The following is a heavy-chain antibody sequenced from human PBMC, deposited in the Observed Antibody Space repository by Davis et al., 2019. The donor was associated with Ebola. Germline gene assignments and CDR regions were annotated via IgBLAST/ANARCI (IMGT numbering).Heavy chain of an antibody. D-gene: IGHD3-9*01. CDR1: GFTFSSYS. Sequence: PGGSLRLSCAASGFTFSSYSMNWVRQAPGKGLEWVSSISSSSSYIYYADSVKGRFTISRDNSKNTLYLQMNSLRAEDTAVYYCARAFYDILTGATYYFDYWGQGTLVTVSS. V-gene: IGHV3-21*01. CDR2: ISSSSSYI. J-gene: IGHJ4*02. CDR3: ARAFYDILTGATYYFDY.